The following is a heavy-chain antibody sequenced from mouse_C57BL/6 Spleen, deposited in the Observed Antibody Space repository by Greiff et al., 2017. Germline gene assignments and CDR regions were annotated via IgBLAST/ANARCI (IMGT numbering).Heavy chain of an antibody. V-gene: IGHV5-17*01. J-gene: IGHJ4*01. Sequence: EVKLQESGGGLVKPGGSLKLSCAASGFTFSDYGMHWVRQAPEKGLEWVAYISSGSSTIYYADTVKGRFTISRDNAKNTLFLQMTSLRSEDTAMYYCARQAYSNYGYYAMDYWGQGTSVTVSS. D-gene: IGHD2-5*01. CDR2: ISSGSSTI. CDR3: ARQAYSNYGYYAMDY. CDR1: GFTFSDYG.